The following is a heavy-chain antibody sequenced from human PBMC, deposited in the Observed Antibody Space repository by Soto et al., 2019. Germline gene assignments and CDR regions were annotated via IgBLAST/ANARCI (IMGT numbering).Heavy chain of an antibody. J-gene: IGHJ6*02. CDR2: ISAYNGNT. V-gene: IGHV1-18*04. Sequence: ASVKVSCKASGYTFTSYGISWVRQAPGQGLEWMGWISAYNGNTNYAQKLQGRVTMTPDTSTSTAYMELRSLRSDDTAVYYCARDPLLWFRESPDGMYVWGQGTRVTFSS. CDR1: GYTFTSYG. D-gene: IGHD3-10*01. CDR3: ARDPLLWFRESPDGMYV.